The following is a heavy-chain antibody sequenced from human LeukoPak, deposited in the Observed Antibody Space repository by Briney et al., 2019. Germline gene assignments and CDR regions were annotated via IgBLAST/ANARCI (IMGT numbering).Heavy chain of an antibody. V-gene: IGHV1-8*01. CDR3: ARALSWTTDSYYYMDV. J-gene: IGHJ6*03. CDR2: MNPNSGNT. Sequence: EASVKVSCEASGYTFTSYDINWVRQATGQGLEWMGWMNPNSGNTGYAQKFQGRVTMTKNTSITTAYMELSSLRSEDTAVYYCARALSWTTDSYYYMDVWGKGTTVTVSS. D-gene: IGHD3/OR15-3a*01. CDR1: GYTFTSYD.